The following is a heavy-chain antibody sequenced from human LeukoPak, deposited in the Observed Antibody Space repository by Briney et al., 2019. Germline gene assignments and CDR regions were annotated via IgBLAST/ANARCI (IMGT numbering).Heavy chain of an antibody. V-gene: IGHV4-59*01. D-gene: IGHD5-18*01. CDR3: ARTTEGGYSYGYFYYYYMDV. CDR1: GGSISSYY. CDR2: IYYSGST. Sequence: SETLSLTCTVSGGSISSYYWSWIRQPPGKGLEWIGYIYYSGSTNYKSSLKSRVTISVDTSKNQFSLKLSSVTAADTAVYYCARTTEGGYSYGYFYYYYMDVCGKGTTVTISS. J-gene: IGHJ6*03.